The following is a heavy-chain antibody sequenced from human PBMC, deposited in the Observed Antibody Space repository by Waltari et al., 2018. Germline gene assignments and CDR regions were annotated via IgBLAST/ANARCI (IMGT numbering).Heavy chain of an antibody. CDR3: ARGDSITYYYYGMDV. Sequence: VQLVESGGGLVQPGGSLRLSCAASGFTFSSYWMSWIRQPPGKGLEWIGYIYYSGSTNYNPSLKSRVTISVDTSKNQFSLKLSSVTAADTAVYYCARGDSITYYYYGMDVWGQGTTVTVSS. D-gene: IGHD3-3*02. J-gene: IGHJ6*02. CDR2: IYYSGST. CDR1: GFTFSSYW. V-gene: IGHV4-59*01.